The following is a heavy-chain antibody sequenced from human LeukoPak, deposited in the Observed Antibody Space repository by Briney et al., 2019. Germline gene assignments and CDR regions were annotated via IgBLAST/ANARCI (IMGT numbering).Heavy chain of an antibody. D-gene: IGHD1-26*01. V-gene: IGHV1-46*01. CDR2: INPGSGST. Sequence: SVKVSCTASGYTFTSYFMHWVRQAPGQGLEWLGVINPGSGSTTYAQKFQGRVTMTRDTSTSTVYMELSSLRSEDTAVYYCARVADSGNYFQYFQHWGQGTLVTVFS. CDR3: ARVADSGNYFQYFQH. J-gene: IGHJ1*01. CDR1: GYTFTSYF.